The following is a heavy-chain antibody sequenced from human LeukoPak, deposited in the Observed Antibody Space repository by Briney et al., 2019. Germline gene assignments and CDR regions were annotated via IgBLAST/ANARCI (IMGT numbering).Heavy chain of an antibody. Sequence: PSETLSLTCTVSGGSISSSSYYWGWIRQPPGKGLEWIGEINHSGSTNYNPSLKSRVTISVDTSKNQFSLKLSSVTAADTAVYYCARHGKNTAMVASDRYFDLWGRGTLVTVSS. J-gene: IGHJ2*01. CDR1: GGSISSSSYY. CDR2: INHSGST. V-gene: IGHV4-39*01. D-gene: IGHD5-18*01. CDR3: ARHGKNTAMVASDRYFDL.